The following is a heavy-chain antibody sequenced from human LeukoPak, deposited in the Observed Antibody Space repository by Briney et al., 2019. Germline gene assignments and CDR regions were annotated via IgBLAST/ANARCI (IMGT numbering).Heavy chain of an antibody. Sequence: GRSLRLSCAASGFTFSSYAMHWVRQAPGKGLEWVAVISSDGNNKYYADSVKGRFTVSRDNSKNTLYLQMNSLRAEDTAVYYCAKDYYDSSGYPLGQHWGQGTLVTVSS. J-gene: IGHJ1*01. CDR1: GFTFSSYA. CDR3: AKDYYDSSGYPLGQH. CDR2: ISSDGNNK. D-gene: IGHD3-22*01. V-gene: IGHV3-30-3*01.